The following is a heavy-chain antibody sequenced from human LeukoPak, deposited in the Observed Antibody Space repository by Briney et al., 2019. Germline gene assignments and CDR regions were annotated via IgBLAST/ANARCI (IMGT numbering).Heavy chain of an antibody. CDR1: GFTFSSYA. V-gene: IGHV3-30-3*01. CDR2: ISYDGSNK. Sequence: PGRSLRLSCAASGFTFSSYAIQWVRQAPGKGLEWVAVISYDGSNKYYADSVKGRFTISRDNSKNTLYLQMNSLRGEDTAVFYCARGRTGAYDAFDIWGQGTMVTVSS. D-gene: IGHD1-1*01. CDR3: ARGRTGAYDAFDI. J-gene: IGHJ3*02.